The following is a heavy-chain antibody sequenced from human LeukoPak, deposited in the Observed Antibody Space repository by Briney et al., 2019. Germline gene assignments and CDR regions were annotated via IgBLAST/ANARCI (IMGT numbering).Heavy chain of an antibody. V-gene: IGHV3-74*01. D-gene: IGHD5-24*01. J-gene: IGHJ4*02. CDR2: TNSDGSST. CDR1: GFTVSSNY. CDR3: ARARWYSSDY. Sequence: PGGSLRLSCAASGFTVSSNYMSWVRQAPGKGLVWVSSTNSDGSSTGYTDSVKGRFTVSRDNAKNTLYLQMNSLRAEDTAVYYCARARWYSSDYWGQGTLVTVSS.